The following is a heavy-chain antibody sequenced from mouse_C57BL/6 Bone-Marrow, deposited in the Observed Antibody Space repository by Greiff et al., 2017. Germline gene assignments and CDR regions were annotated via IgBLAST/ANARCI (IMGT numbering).Heavy chain of an antibody. D-gene: IGHD4-1*01. Sequence: VQLQESGAELARPGASVKLSCKASGYTSTSYGISWVKQRTGQGLEWIGEIYPRSGNTYYNEKFKGKATLTADKSSSTAYMELRSLTSEDSAVYFCANLTGTTWFAYWGRGTLVTVSA. V-gene: IGHV1-81*01. J-gene: IGHJ3*01. CDR3: ANLTGTTWFAY. CDR1: GYTSTSYG. CDR2: IYPRSGNT.